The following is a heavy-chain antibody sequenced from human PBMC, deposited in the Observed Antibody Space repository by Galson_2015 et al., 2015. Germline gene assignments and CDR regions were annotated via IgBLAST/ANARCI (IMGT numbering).Heavy chain of an antibody. D-gene: IGHD6-19*01. CDR1: GFTLSSSG. V-gene: IGHV3-30*18. CDR2: ISSDGITK. Sequence: SLRLSCAASGFTLSSSGMHWVRQAPGKGLEWVAVISSDGITKYYADSVKGRFTISRDNSKNSLFLQMISLRPEDTSLYYCAKGARQWMVQDWYFDIWGSGTLVTVSS. J-gene: IGHJ2*01. CDR3: AKGARQWMVQDWYFDI.